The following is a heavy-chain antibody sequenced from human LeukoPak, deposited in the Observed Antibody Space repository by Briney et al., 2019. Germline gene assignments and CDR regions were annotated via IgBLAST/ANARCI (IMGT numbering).Heavy chain of an antibody. V-gene: IGHV3-9*01. D-gene: IGHD3-10*01. J-gene: IGHJ6*02. CDR3: AKGDVVRGVISGMDV. CDR2: ISWNSGSI. CDR1: GFIFDDYA. Sequence: GGSLRLSCAASGFIFDDYAMHWVRQAPGKGLEWVSRISWNSGSIGYADSVKGRFTISRDNAKNSLHLQMNSLRAEDTALYYCAKGDVVRGVISGMDVWGQGTTVTVSS.